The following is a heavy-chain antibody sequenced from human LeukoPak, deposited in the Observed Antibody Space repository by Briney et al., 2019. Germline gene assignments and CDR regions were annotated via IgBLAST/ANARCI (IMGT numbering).Heavy chain of an antibody. CDR1: GFTFSNYA. Sequence: GGSLRLSCAASGFTFSNYAMSWVRQAPGKELEWVSAISGSGGSTYYADSVKGRFTISRDNSKNTLYLQMNSLRAEDTAVYYCAKVSLIGGWLRFLDYWGQGTLVTVSS. D-gene: IGHD3-3*01. CDR2: ISGSGGST. V-gene: IGHV3-23*01. J-gene: IGHJ4*02. CDR3: AKVSLIGGWLRFLDY.